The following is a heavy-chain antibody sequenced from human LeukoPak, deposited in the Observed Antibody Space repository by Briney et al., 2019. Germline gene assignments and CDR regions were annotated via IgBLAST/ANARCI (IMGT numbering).Heavy chain of an antibody. Sequence: HSGGSLRLSCAASGFTFSDYYMSWIRQAPGKGLEWVSGISGSGDSTNYADSVRGRFTISRDNSKNTLYLQMNSLRAEDTAVYYCAKDRNSVGSSYNYWGQGTLVTVSS. CDR1: GFTFSDYY. J-gene: IGHJ4*02. CDR3: AKDRNSVGSSYNY. V-gene: IGHV3-23*01. D-gene: IGHD6-6*01. CDR2: ISGSGDST.